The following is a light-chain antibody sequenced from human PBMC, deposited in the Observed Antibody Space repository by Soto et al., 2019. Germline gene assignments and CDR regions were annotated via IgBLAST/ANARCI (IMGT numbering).Light chain of an antibody. CDR3: GSWDSSLSAYV. CDR1: SSNIGGNS. CDR2: DDD. Sequence: QSVMTQPPSGSAAPGQRVTISFSGSSSNIGGNSVSWYQQLPGTAPKLLIYDDDKRPSGIPDRFSGSKSGTSATLGITGFQTGDEADYYCGSWDSSLSAYVFGTGTKLTVL. J-gene: IGLJ1*01. V-gene: IGLV1-51*01.